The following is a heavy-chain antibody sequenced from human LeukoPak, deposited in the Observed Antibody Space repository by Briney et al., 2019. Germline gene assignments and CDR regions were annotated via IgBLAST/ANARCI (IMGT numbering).Heavy chain of an antibody. V-gene: IGHV1-3*01. CDR1: GYTFTSYA. CDR2: ISAGNGNT. D-gene: IGHD4-17*01. CDR3: ARDLGYGDYFDY. J-gene: IGHJ4*02. Sequence: ASVKVSCTASGYTFTSYAIHWVRQAPGQRLEWMGWISAGNGNTKYSQNFQGRVTFISNTSATTAFMELSSLRSDDTAVYYCARDLGYGDYFDYWGQGTLVTVSS.